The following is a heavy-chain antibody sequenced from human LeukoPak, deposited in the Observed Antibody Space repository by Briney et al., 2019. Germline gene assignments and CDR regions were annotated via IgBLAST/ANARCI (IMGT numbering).Heavy chain of an antibody. CDR3: ARVGTSSSSNDWFDP. CDR2: FDPENGET. D-gene: IGHD6-6*01. CDR1: GNSLTEMS. V-gene: IGHV1-24*01. Sequence: ASVKVSCKVSGNSLTEMSMHWVRQAPGKGLEWMGGFDPENGETLYAQKFQGRVTMTRDTSTSTVYMELSSLRSEDTAVYYCARVGTSSSSNDWFDPWGQGTLVTVSS. J-gene: IGHJ5*02.